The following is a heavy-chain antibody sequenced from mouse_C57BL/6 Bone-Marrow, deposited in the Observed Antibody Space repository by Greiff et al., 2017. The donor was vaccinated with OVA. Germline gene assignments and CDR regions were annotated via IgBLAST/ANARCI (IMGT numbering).Heavy chain of an antibody. Sequence: QVHVKQSGAELARPGASVKLSCKASGYTFTSYGISWVKQRTGQGLEWIGEIYPRSGNTYYNEKFKGKATLTADKSSSTAYMELRSLTSEDSAVYCWARRVWAWFAYWGQGTLVTVSA. J-gene: IGHJ3*01. CDR2: IYPRSGNT. CDR1: GYTFTSYG. D-gene: IGHD2-10*02. CDR3: ARRVWAWFAY. V-gene: IGHV1-81*01.